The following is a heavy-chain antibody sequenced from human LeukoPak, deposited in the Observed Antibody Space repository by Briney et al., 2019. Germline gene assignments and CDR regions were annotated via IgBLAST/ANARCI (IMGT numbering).Heavy chain of an antibody. Sequence: PGGSLRLSCAASGFTFSTYAMSWVRQAPSRGLEWVSAISGSGATTHYADPEQGRFTISRDNSKNTLSLQMNSLRADDTAVYYCARGYSGEYGMDVWGQGTTVTVAS. CDR2: ISGSGATT. CDR1: GFTFSTYA. J-gene: IGHJ6*02. CDR3: ARGYSGEYGMDV. D-gene: IGHD5-12*01. V-gene: IGHV3-23*01.